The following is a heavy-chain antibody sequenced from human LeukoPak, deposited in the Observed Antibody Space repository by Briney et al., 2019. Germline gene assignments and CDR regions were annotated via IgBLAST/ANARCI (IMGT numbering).Heavy chain of an antibody. V-gene: IGHV3-23*01. Sequence: GGSLRLSCAASGFTFSFYAMSWVRQAPGKGLEWVAGITSSGNTTYYADSVKGRFTISRDNSKNTLYLQMNSLRAEDTAVYYCARPQSSSGYYWPFDDWGQGTLVTVSS. CDR3: ARPQSSSGYYWPFDD. CDR2: ITSSGNTT. CDR1: GFTFSFYA. D-gene: IGHD3-22*01. J-gene: IGHJ4*02.